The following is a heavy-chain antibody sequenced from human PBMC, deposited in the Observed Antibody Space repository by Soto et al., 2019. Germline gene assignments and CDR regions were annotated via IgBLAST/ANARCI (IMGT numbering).Heavy chain of an antibody. CDR1: GFTFSRYA. D-gene: IGHD3-10*01. Sequence: GGSLRLSCAASGFTFSRYAMSWVRQAPGKGLEWVSGISDGGRTFYADPVKGRLTISRDNSKNALYLQLSSLRADDRAVYYCAKTSRSGRGFDFWGQGTLVTVSS. CDR3: AKTSRSGRGFDF. V-gene: IGHV3-23*01. CDR2: ISDGGRT. J-gene: IGHJ4*02.